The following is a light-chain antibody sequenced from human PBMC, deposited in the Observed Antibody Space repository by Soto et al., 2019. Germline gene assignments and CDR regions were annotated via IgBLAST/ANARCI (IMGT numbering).Light chain of an antibody. CDR1: QSISSW. J-gene: IGKJ4*01. CDR2: DAS. CDR3: QQYNSYPLT. V-gene: IGKV1-5*01. Sequence: DFQMTQSPSTLSASVGDRVTITCRARQSISSWLAWYQQKPGKAPKLLIYDASRLESGVPSRFSGSGSGTECTLTISSLQPDDFATYYCQQYNSYPLTFGGGTKVEIK.